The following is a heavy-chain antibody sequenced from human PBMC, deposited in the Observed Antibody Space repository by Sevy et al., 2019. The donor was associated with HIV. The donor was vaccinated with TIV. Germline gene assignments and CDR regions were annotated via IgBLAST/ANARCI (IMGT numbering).Heavy chain of an antibody. D-gene: IGHD2-8*01. Sequence: GGSLRLSCAASGFTFSKYSMRWVRQPPGKGLEWVSTLSFGWGEINYADSVKGRFTISRDNSKRSVYLQMNNLRPEDTAVYYCAREGCTKPHDYWGQGTLVTVSS. V-gene: IGHV3-23*01. CDR2: LSFGWGEI. CDR3: AREGCTKPHDY. J-gene: IGHJ4*02. CDR1: GFTFSKYS.